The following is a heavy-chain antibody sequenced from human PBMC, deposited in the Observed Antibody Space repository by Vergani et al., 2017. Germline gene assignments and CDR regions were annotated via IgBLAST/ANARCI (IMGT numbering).Heavy chain of an antibody. J-gene: IGHJ6*03. D-gene: IGHD6-13*01. Sequence: EVQVVESGGGLVQPGGSLRLSCAASGFTFSSYSMNWVRQAPGKGLEWVSSISSSSSYIYYADSVKGRFTISRDNAKNSLYLQMNSLRAEDTAVYYCARVTSSLRNPYYYYYMDVWGKGTTVTVSS. CDR3: ARVTSSLRNPYYYYYMDV. CDR2: ISSSSSYI. CDR1: GFTFSSYS. V-gene: IGHV3-21*01.